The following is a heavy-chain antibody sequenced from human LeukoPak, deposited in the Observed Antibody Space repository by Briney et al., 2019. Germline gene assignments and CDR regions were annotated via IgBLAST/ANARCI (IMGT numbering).Heavy chain of an antibody. D-gene: IGHD6-19*01. CDR1: GYTFTGYY. J-gene: IGHJ4*02. Sequence: ASVKVSCEASGYTFTGYYMHWVRQAPGQGLEWMGWINPNSGGTNYARNFQGRVIMTRDTSISTAYMELSRLISDDTAVYYCAREPSYGWSLGYWGQGTLVTVSS. V-gene: IGHV1-2*02. CDR2: INPNSGGT. CDR3: AREPSYGWSLGY.